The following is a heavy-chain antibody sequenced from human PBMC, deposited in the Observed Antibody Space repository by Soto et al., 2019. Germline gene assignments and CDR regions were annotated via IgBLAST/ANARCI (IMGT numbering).Heavy chain of an antibody. CDR3: ARGYSSSWYDSDY. V-gene: IGHV3-33*01. D-gene: IGHD6-13*01. Sequence: PGGSLRLSCAASGFTFSSYGMHWVRQAPGKGLEWVAVIWYDGSNKYYADSVKGRFTISRDNSKNTLYLQMNSLRAEDTAVYYCARGYSSSWYDSDYWGQGTLVTVSS. CDR2: IWYDGSNK. CDR1: GFTFSSYG. J-gene: IGHJ4*02.